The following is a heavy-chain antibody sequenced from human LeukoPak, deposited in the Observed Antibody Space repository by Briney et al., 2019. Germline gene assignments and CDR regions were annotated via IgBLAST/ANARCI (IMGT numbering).Heavy chain of an antibody. J-gene: IGHJ5*02. Sequence: GGSLRLSCAASGFTFSSYAMSWVRQAPGKGLEWVSAISGGGGSTYYADSVKGRFTISRDNSKNTLYLQMNSLRAEDTAVYYCAKDPYDFWSGSNWFDPWGQGTLVTASS. CDR2: ISGGGGST. CDR1: GFTFSSYA. D-gene: IGHD3-3*01. V-gene: IGHV3-23*01. CDR3: AKDPYDFWSGSNWFDP.